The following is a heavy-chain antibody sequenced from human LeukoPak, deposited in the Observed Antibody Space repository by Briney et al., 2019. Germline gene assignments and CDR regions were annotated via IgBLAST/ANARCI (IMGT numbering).Heavy chain of an antibody. CDR3: ARLYQGKRPPDY. D-gene: IGHD6-25*01. CDR2: IFHSGST. V-gene: IGHV4-39*01. Sequence: SETLSLTCTVSGDSTFSTTYYWGWIRQPPGKGLEWIGSIFHSGSTYYNPSLKSRLTISVDTSKNQLSLRLRSVTAADTAVYYCARLYQGKRPPDYWGQGTLVTVSS. CDR1: GDSTFSTTYY. J-gene: IGHJ4*02.